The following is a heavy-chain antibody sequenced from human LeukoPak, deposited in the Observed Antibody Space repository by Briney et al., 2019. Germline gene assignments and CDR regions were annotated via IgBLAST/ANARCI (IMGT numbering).Heavy chain of an antibody. V-gene: IGHV3-9*03. D-gene: IGHD4-17*01. Sequence: PGGSLRLSCAASGFTFDDYAMHWVRQAPGKGLEWVSGISWNSGSIGYADSVKGRFTISRDNAKNSLYLQMNSLRAEDMALYYCAKDSRATVTTLIDYWGQGTLVTVSS. CDR2: ISWNSGSI. CDR3: AKDSRATVTTLIDY. CDR1: GFTFDDYA. J-gene: IGHJ4*02.